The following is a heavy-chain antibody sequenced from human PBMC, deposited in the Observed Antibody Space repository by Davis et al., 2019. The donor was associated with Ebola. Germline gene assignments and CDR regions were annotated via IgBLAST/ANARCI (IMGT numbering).Heavy chain of an antibody. Sequence: GESLKISCKGSGYSFTSYWIGWVRQMPGKGLEWMGIIYPGDSDTRYSPSFQGQVTISADKSISTAYLQWSSLKASDTAMYYCARPGSSSSWYHAFDIWGQGTMVTVSS. CDR3: ARPGSSSSWYHAFDI. V-gene: IGHV5-51*01. CDR1: GYSFTSYW. J-gene: IGHJ3*02. CDR2: IYPGDSDT. D-gene: IGHD6-13*01.